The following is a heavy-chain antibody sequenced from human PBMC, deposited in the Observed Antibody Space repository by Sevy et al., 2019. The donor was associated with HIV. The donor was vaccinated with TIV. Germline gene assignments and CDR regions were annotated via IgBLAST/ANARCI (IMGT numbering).Heavy chain of an antibody. CDR2: IRSETGGGTT. Sequence: GGSLRLSCAASGLSFSNAWMAWVRQAPGKGLEWVGPIRSETGGGTTDFAAFAKGKFTISRDDPKTTLYLKMNSLKTEDTAVYYCAIDHRRDGMIVVPFEKWGLGTLVTVSS. CDR1: GLSFSNAW. V-gene: IGHV3-15*01. CDR3: AIDHRRDGMIVVPFEK. J-gene: IGHJ4*02. D-gene: IGHD3-22*01.